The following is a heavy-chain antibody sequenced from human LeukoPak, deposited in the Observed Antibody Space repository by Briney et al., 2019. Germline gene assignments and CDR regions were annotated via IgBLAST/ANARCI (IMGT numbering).Heavy chain of an antibody. CDR3: AILPTLRSYGIRPVWYFDL. Sequence: GASVKVSCKASGYTFTSYGISWVRQAPGQGLEWMGWMSAYNGNTNYAQKLQGRVTMTTDTSTSTAYMELRSLRSDDTAVYYCAILPTLRSYGIRPVWYFDLWGRGTLVTVSS. V-gene: IGHV1-18*01. J-gene: IGHJ2*01. D-gene: IGHD3-3*01. CDR2: MSAYNGNT. CDR1: GYTFTSYG.